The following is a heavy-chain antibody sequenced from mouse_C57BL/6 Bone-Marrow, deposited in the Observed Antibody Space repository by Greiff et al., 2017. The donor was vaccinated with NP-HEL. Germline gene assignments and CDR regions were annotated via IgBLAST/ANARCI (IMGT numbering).Heavy chain of an antibody. V-gene: IGHV3-6*01. CDR2: ISYDGSN. CDR1: GYSITSGYY. J-gene: IGHJ2*01. CDR3: ARGDY. Sequence: EVKVEESGPGLVKPSQSLSLTCSVTGYSITSGYYWNWIRQFPGNKLEWMGYISYDGSNNYKPSLKNRISITRDTSKNQFFLKLNSVTTEDTDTYYCARGDYWGQGTTLTVSS.